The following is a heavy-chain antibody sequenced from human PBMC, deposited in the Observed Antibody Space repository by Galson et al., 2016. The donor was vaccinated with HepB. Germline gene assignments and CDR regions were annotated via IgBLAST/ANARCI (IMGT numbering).Heavy chain of an antibody. Sequence: SLRLSCAASGFSFSHYAMNWVRQAPGKGLEWVSYLTGSGGFTQYSDSVKGRVTISRDNSKNTLLLHMRSLRAEDTAVFYCAKDLSYNEHACDIWGQGTMVTVSS. V-gene: IGHV3-23*01. D-gene: IGHD5-24*01. CDR3: AKDLSYNEHACDI. J-gene: IGHJ3*02. CDR1: GFSFSHYA. CDR2: LTGSGGFT.